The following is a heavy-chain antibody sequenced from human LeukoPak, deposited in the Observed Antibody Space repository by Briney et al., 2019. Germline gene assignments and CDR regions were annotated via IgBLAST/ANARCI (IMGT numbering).Heavy chain of an antibody. J-gene: IGHJ4*02. CDR2: ISSSSSYI. Sequence: PGGSLRLSCAASGFTFSSYSMNWVRQAPGKGLEWVSSISSSSSYIYYADSVKGRFTISRDNAKNSLYLQMNSLGAEDTAVYYCARDIGSGGPFDYWGQGTLVTVSS. CDR1: GFTFSSYS. V-gene: IGHV3-21*01. D-gene: IGHD2-8*02. CDR3: ARDIGSGGPFDY.